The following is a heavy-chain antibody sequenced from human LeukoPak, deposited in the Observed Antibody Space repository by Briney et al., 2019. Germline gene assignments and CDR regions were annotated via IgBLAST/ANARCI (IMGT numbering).Heavy chain of an antibody. V-gene: IGHV3-23*01. J-gene: IGHJ4*02. CDR2: ISGSGGST. D-gene: IGHD3-3*01. CDR1: GFTFSSYA. Sequence: GGSLRLSCAASGFTFSSYAMSWVRQAPGRGLEWVSAISGSGGSTNYADSVKGRFSISRDNAENTLYLQMNSLRAEDTAVYYCARVWKYWGQGTLVTVSS. CDR3: ARVWKY.